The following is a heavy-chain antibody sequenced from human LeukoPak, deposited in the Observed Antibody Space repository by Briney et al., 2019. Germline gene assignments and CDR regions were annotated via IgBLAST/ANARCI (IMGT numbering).Heavy chain of an antibody. J-gene: IGHJ3*02. Sequence: ASVKVSCKASGYTFTSYGISWVRQAPRQGLEWMGRIIPIFGTANYAQKFHGRVTITTDESTSTAYVELSSLRSEDTAVYYCARDWRSIGGDSGSYDIWGQGTMVTVSS. CDR1: GYTFTSYG. D-gene: IGHD1-26*01. CDR2: IIPIFGTA. V-gene: IGHV1-69*05. CDR3: ARDWRSIGGDSGSYDI.